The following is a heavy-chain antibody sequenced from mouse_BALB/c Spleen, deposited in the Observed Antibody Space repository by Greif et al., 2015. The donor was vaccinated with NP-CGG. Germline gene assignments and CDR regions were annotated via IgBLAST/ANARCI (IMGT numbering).Heavy chain of an antibody. D-gene: IGHD2-3*01. J-gene: IGHJ1*01. CDR2: INPSNGGT. Sequence: QVQLQQSGAELVKPGASVKLSCKASGYTFTCYYMYWVRQRPGQGLEWIGEINPSNGGTNFNEKFKSKATLTVDKSSSTAYMQLSSLTSEDSAVYYCTRSDGYYWYFDVWGAGTTVTVSS. CDR1: GYTFTCYY. CDR3: TRSDGYYWYFDV. V-gene: IGHV1S81*02.